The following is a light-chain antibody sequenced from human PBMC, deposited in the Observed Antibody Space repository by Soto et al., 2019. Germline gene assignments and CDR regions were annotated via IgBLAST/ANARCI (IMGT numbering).Light chain of an antibody. J-gene: IGLJ1*01. CDR3: TSYAGGNNV. V-gene: IGLV2-8*01. CDR2: AVN. CDR1: SSDVGGYNY. Sequence: QSALTQPPSASGSPGQSVTISCTGTSSDVGGYNYVSWYQQNPGKVPKLMIYAVNKRPSGVPDRFSGSKSGNTASLTVSGLRAEDESDYYCTSYAGGNNVFGTGTQLTVL.